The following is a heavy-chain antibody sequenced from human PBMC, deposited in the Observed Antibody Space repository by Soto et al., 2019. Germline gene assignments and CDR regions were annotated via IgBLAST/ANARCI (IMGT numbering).Heavy chain of an antibody. J-gene: IGHJ3*02. CDR1: SGSISSYY. CDR3: ARRRKYGDAFDI. CDR2: IYYSGST. V-gene: IGHV4-59*08. D-gene: IGHD2-2*01. Sequence: PSETLSLTCTVSSGSISSYYWSWIRQPPGKGLEWIGYIYYSGSTNYNPSLKSRVTISVDTSKNQFSLKLSSVTAADTAVYYCARRRKYGDAFDIWGQGTMVTVSS.